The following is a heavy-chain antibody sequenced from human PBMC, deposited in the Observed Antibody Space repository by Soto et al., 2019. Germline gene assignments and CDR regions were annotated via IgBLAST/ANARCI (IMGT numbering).Heavy chain of an antibody. CDR3: ARVWIPAAMNWFDP. D-gene: IGHD2-2*01. V-gene: IGHV5-51*01. Sequence: GESLKISCKGSGYSFTSYWIGWVRQMPGKGLEWMGIIYPGDSDIRYSPSFQGQVTISADKSISTAYLQWSSLKASDNAMYYCARVWIPAAMNWFDPWGQGTLVTVSP. CDR1: GYSFTSYW. J-gene: IGHJ5*02. CDR2: IYPGDSDI.